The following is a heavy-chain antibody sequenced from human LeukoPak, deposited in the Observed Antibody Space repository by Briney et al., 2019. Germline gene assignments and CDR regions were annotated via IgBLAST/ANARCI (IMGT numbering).Heavy chain of an antibody. V-gene: IGHV4-4*07. Sequence: SETLSLTCTVSGGSISSYYWSWIPQPAGKGLEWIGRIYTSGSTNYNPSLKSRVTMSVDTSKNQFSLKLSSVTAADTAVYYCARGRYDYVWGSYRNWFDPWGQGTLVTVSS. CDR2: IYTSGST. CDR1: GGSISSYY. J-gene: IGHJ5*02. D-gene: IGHD3-16*02. CDR3: ARGRYDYVWGSYRNWFDP.